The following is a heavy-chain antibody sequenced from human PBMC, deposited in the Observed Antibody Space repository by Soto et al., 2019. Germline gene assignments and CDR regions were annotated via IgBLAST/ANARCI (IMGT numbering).Heavy chain of an antibody. Sequence: GASVKVSCKSSGDSFNDYYIHWVRQAPGQGFEWMGWINPNGGVTKYAQKFQGWVSVTRDTSIRTVYMQLSRLRSDDTAVYYCARESGGAAATLDYYYFYMDVWGTGTTVTVSS. J-gene: IGHJ6*03. CDR1: GDSFNDYY. CDR2: INPNGGVT. CDR3: ARESGGAAATLDYYYFYMDV. D-gene: IGHD1-26*01. V-gene: IGHV1-2*04.